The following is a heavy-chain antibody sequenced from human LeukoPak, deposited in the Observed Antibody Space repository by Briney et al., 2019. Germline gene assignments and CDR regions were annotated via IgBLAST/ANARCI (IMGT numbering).Heavy chain of an antibody. Sequence: GGSLRLSCAASAFTFSSYGMHWVRQAPGKGLEWVAVIWYDGSNKYYADSVKGRFTISRDNSKNTLYLQMNSLRAEDTAVYYCARGTLWFGELSHIFDYWGQGTLVTVSS. V-gene: IGHV3-33*01. D-gene: IGHD3-10*01. CDR3: ARGTLWFGELSHIFDY. CDR2: IWYDGSNK. CDR1: AFTFSSYG. J-gene: IGHJ4*02.